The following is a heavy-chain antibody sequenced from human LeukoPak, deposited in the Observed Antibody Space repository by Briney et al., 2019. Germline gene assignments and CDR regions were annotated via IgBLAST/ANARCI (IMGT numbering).Heavy chain of an antibody. CDR3: AGVIAAAGASYWYFDL. CDR1: GGSISSSSYY. J-gene: IGHJ2*01. Sequence: SETLSLTCTVSGGSISSSSYYWGWIRQPPGKGLEWIGSIYYSGSTYYNPSLKSRVTISVDTSKNQFSLKLSSVTAADTAVYYCAGVIAAAGASYWYFDLWGRGTLATVSS. CDR2: IYYSGST. V-gene: IGHV4-39*01. D-gene: IGHD6-13*01.